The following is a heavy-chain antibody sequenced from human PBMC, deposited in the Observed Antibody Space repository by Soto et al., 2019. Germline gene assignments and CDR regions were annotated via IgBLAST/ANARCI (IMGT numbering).Heavy chain of an antibody. CDR3: AKRGGMTTVTTRSAFDI. Sequence: QVQLVQSGAEVKKPGSSVKVSCKASGGTFSSYAISWVRQAPGQGLEWMGGIIPIFGTANYAQKFQGRVTITADESTSTAYMELSSLRSEDTAVYYCAKRGGMTTVTTRSAFDIWGQGTMVTVSS. CDR2: IIPIFGTA. J-gene: IGHJ3*02. CDR1: GGTFSSYA. V-gene: IGHV1-69*12. D-gene: IGHD4-4*01.